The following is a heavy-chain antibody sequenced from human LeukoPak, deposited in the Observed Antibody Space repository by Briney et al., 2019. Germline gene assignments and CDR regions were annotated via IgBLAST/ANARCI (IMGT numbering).Heavy chain of an antibody. CDR3: ARDRGYCRGTTCYAYYFDS. Sequence: GGSLRLSCAASGFTFSSYSMNWVRQAPGKGLEWVSYIGTTTSTIYYADSVKGRFTISRDNAKNSLYLQMNSLRAEDTAVYYCARDRGYCRGTTCYAYYFDSWGQGTLVTVSS. D-gene: IGHD2-2*01. CDR1: GFTFSSYS. J-gene: IGHJ4*02. V-gene: IGHV3-48*04. CDR2: IGTTTSTI.